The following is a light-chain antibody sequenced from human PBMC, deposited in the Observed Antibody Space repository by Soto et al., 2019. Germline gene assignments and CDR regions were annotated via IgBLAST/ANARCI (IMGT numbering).Light chain of an antibody. V-gene: IGLV2-23*02. CDR3: SSYAAGSPSVL. J-gene: IGLJ2*01. CDR1: SSTVETYNL. Sequence: QSVLTQPASVSGSPGQSITISCTGISSTVETYNLVSWYQQYPGKAPKLIIYEVNKRPSGVSDRFSGFKSGDTASLTISGLQAEDESDYYCSSYAAGSPSVLFGGGTKLTVL. CDR2: EVN.